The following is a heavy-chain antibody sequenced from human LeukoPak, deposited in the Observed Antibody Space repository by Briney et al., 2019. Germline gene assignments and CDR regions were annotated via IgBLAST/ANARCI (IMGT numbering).Heavy chain of an antibody. D-gene: IGHD3-16*02. CDR3: ARDRIYDYVWGSYRFFDP. J-gene: IGHJ5*02. V-gene: IGHV1-2*02. CDR2: INPNSGGT. Sequence: ASVKVSCKASGYTFTGYYMHWVRQAPGQGPEWMGWINPNSGGTNYAQKFQGRVTMTRDTSISTAYMELSRLRSDDTAVYYCARDRIYDYVWGSYRFFDPWGQGTLVTVSS. CDR1: GYTFTGYY.